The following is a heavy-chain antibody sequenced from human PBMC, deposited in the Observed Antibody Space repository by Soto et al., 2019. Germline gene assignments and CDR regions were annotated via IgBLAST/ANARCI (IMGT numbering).Heavy chain of an antibody. CDR2: ISGVGDGT. Sequence: QPGGSLRLSCAASGFTFSAYAMSFFRQSPGQWLEWVSLISGVGDGTYYTDSVKGRFFISRDNTKNTLNLQMTGLRGEDTAVYFCAKIGDFWSWGMDAWGQGTTVTVSS. CDR3: AKIGDFWSWGMDA. CDR1: GFTFSAYA. D-gene: IGHD3-3*01. V-gene: IGHV3-23*01. J-gene: IGHJ6*02.